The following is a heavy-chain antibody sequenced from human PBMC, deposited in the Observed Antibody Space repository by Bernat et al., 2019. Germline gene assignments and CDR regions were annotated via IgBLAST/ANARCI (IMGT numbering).Heavy chain of an antibody. V-gene: IGHV3-33*08. Sequence: VQLVESGGGLVKPGGSLRLSCAASGFTFSSYGMHWVRQAPGKGLEWVAVIWYDGSNKYYADSVKGRFTISRDNSKNTLYLQMNSLRAEDTAVYYCAREYYYDSSGTDLDYWGQGTLVTVSS. CDR1: GFTFSSYG. CDR3: AREYYYDSSGTDLDY. D-gene: IGHD3-22*01. J-gene: IGHJ4*02. CDR2: IWYDGSNK.